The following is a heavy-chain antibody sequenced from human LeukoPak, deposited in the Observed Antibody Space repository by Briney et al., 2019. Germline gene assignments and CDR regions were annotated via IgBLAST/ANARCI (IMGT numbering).Heavy chain of an antibody. V-gene: IGHV3-53*05. J-gene: IGHJ4*02. D-gene: IGHD3-9*01. CDR3: ARDRNWLFGSFDY. CDR2: IYSGGST. Sequence: GGSLRLSCAASGFTVSSNYMSWVRQAPGKGLEWVSVIYSGGSTYYADSVKGRFTISRDNSKNTLYLQMNSLRAEDTAVYYCARDRNWLFGSFDYWGQGTLVTVSS. CDR1: GFTVSSNY.